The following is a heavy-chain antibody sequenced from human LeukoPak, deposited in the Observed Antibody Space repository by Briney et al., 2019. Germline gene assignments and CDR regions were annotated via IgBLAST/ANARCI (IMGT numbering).Heavy chain of an antibody. CDR3: ARDSGSNKY. D-gene: IGHD3-10*01. V-gene: IGHV4-59*12. CDR2: IYYSGGT. J-gene: IGHJ4*02. CDR1: GGSISSYY. Sequence: SSETLSLTCTVSGGSISSYYWSWIRQPPGKGLEWIGYIYYSGGTNYNPSLKSRVTMSVDTSKNQFSLKLISVTAADTAVYYCARDSGSNKYWGQGTLVTVSS.